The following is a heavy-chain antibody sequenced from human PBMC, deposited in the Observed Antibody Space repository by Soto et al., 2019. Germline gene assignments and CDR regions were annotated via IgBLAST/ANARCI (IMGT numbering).Heavy chain of an antibody. V-gene: IGHV4-30-2*03. J-gene: IGHJ4*02. CDR3: ARHYAVVLYHFDY. D-gene: IGHD2-15*01. Sequence: SETLSLTCGVSGVSVRSVGSSWSWIRQPPGKGLEWVGSIYHSGTPYYNPSLKSRVTTSVDTSKNQFSLKLSSVTAADTAVYYCARHYAVVLYHFDYWGLGTLVTVSS. CDR2: IYHSGTP. CDR1: GVSVRSVGSS.